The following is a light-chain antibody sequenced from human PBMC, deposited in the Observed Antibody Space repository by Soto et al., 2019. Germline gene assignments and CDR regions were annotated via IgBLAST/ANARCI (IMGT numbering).Light chain of an antibody. CDR1: QDISSY. V-gene: IGKV1-33*01. CDR3: QYCDYLPI. CDR2: DAS. Sequence: DIQMTQSPSSLSAPAGHRLTITCQASQDISSYLNWYQHKPGKAPKLLIYDASILETGVPPRFSGSGSGTHFTFTISGLQPEDVAAYYCQYCDYLPIFGPGTTVDFK. J-gene: IGKJ3*01.